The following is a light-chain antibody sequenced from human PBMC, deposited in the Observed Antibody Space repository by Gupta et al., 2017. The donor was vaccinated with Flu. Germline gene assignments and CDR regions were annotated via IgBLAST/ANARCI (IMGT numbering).Light chain of an antibody. CDR2: DDG. Sequence: YVLTQPPSVSVAPGQTAPITCGGDNIGGKAVHWYQQKPGQAPILVVYDDGARPSGIPERFSGSNSGNTATLTITRVEAGDEADFYCHVWDSNRDHSLVEFGGGTKLTVL. J-gene: IGLJ2*01. V-gene: IGLV3-21*02. CDR3: HVWDSNRDHSLVE. CDR1: NIGGKA.